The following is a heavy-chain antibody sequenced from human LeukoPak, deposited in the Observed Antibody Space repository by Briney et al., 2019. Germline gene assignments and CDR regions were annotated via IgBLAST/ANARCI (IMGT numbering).Heavy chain of an antibody. CDR3: ARALPYYDYIWGSYRYTGVGPDY. CDR2: INHSGST. J-gene: IGHJ4*02. CDR1: GGSVRGYY. D-gene: IGHD3-16*02. Sequence: SETLSLNCAVYGGSVRGYYWSWIRQPRGKGLEWIGEINHSGSTNYNPSLKSRVTISVDTSKNQFSLKLSSVTAADTAVYYCARALPYYDYIWGSYRYTGVGPDYWGQGTLVTVSS. V-gene: IGHV4-34*01.